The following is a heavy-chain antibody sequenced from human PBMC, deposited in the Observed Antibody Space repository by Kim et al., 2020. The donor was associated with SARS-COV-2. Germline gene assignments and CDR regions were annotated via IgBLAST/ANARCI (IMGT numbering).Heavy chain of an antibody. J-gene: IGHJ4*02. Sequence: GGSLRLSCAASGFTFSSHWMYWVRQVPGKGLVWVSCIDGDGSGTNYADSVKGRFTISRDNAKSTLYLQMNSLRADDTAIYFCARDENWSLDYWGQGTLVTVSS. CDR3: ARDENWSLDY. CDR2: IDGDGSGT. V-gene: IGHV3-74*01. D-gene: IGHD1-1*01. CDR1: GFTFSSHW.